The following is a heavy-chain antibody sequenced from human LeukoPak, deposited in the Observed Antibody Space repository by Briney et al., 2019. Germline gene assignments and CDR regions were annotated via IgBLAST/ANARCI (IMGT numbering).Heavy chain of an antibody. CDR1: GYTFTSYY. CDR3: ARDGRGYSYGTLYYYYMDV. Sequence: ASVKVSCKASGYTFTSYYMHWVRQAPGQGLEWMGIINPSGGSTSYAQKFQGRVTMSRDMSTSTVYMELSSLRSEDTAVYYCARDGRGYSYGTLYYYYMDVWGKGTTVTVSS. CDR2: INPSGGST. V-gene: IGHV1-46*01. J-gene: IGHJ6*03. D-gene: IGHD5-18*01.